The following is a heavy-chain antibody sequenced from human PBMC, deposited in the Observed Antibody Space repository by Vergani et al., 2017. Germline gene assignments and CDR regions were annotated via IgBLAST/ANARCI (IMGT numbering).Heavy chain of an antibody. J-gene: IGHJ4*02. V-gene: IGHV1-2*02. Sequence: QVQLVQSGAEVKKPGASVKVSCKASEYTFTGYYMHWVRQAPGQGLEWMGWINPNSGGTNYAQKFQGRVTMTRDTSISTAYMELSRLRSDDTAMYYCARDVLGYSSSRVLGFWGQGTLVTVSS. CDR3: ARDVLGYSSSRVLGF. CDR1: EYTFTGYY. CDR2: INPNSGGT. D-gene: IGHD6-13*01.